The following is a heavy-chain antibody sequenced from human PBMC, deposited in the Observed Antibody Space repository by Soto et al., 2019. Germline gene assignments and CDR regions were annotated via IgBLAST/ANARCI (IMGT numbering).Heavy chain of an antibody. Sequence: ASVKVSCKASGYTFTGYYMHWVRQAPGQGLEWMGWINPNSGGTNYAQKFQGRVTMTRDTSISTAYMELSRLRSDDTAVYYCAREGIAVAGTESHYYYGMDVWGQGTTVTSP. J-gene: IGHJ6*02. D-gene: IGHD6-19*01. V-gene: IGHV1-2*02. CDR1: GYTFTGYY. CDR2: INPNSGGT. CDR3: AREGIAVAGTESHYYYGMDV.